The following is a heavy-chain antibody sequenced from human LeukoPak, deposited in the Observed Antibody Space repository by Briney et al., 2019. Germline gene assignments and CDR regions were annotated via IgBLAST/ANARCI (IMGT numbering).Heavy chain of an antibody. D-gene: IGHD4-17*01. CDR2: ISYDGSNK. Sequence: GGSLRLSCAASGFTFSSYAMHWVRQAPGKGLEWVAVISYDGSNKYYADSVKGRFTISRDNSKNTLYLQMNSLRAEDTAVYYCARDLQSYGPPEKFDYWGQGTLVTASS. CDR3: ARDLQSYGPPEKFDY. V-gene: IGHV3-30-3*01. CDR1: GFTFSSYA. J-gene: IGHJ4*02.